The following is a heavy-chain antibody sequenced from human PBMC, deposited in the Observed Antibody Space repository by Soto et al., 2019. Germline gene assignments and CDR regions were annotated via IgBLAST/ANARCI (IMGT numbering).Heavy chain of an antibody. D-gene: IGHD3-3*01. CDR1: GFTFSSYW. CDR2: IKQDGSEK. V-gene: IGHV3-7*01. Sequence: GGSLRLSCAASGFTFSSYWMSWVRQAPGKGLEWVANIKQDGSEKYYVDSVKGRFTISRDNAKNSLYLQMNSLRAEDTAVYYCAKHTIFGVVTPFDYWGQGTLVTVSS. J-gene: IGHJ4*02. CDR3: AKHTIFGVVTPFDY.